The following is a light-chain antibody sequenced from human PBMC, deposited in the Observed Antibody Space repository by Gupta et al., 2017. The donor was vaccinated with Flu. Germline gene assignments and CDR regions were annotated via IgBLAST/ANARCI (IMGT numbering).Light chain of an antibody. CDR3: CSFGAASF. V-gene: IGLV2-11*01. CDR1: SSDVGAYNY. J-gene: IGLJ2*01. Sequence: QSAMTQPRSVSGSPGQSVAISCTGTSSDVGAYNYVAWYQQHPGKAPKLIIYDVTMRPSGVPDRFTGSKSGNTASLTIAGRQPEDEADYHCCSFGAASFFGGGTKLTVL. CDR2: DVT.